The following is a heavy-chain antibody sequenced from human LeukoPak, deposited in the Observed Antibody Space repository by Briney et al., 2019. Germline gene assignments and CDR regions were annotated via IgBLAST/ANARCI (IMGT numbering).Heavy chain of an antibody. CDR1: GSTFSSYA. CDR2: ISGSGGST. CDR3: AKSGGNSANSLLSYFDY. Sequence: GGSLRLPCAASGSTFSSYAMSWVRQAPGKGLERVSSISGSGGSTYYADSVKGRFTVSRDNSKNTLYLQMNSLRAEDTAVYYCAKSGGNSANSLLSYFDYWGQGTLVTVSS. J-gene: IGHJ4*02. D-gene: IGHD2/OR15-2a*01. V-gene: IGHV3-23*01.